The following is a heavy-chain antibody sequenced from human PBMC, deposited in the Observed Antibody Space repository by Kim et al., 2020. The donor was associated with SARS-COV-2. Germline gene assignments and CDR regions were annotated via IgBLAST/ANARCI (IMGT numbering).Heavy chain of an antibody. CDR2: ISSSSSYI. J-gene: IGHJ5*02. CDR1: GFTFSSYS. D-gene: IGHD6-19*01. V-gene: IGHV3-21*01. CDR3: ARDQGDSSGWYGNRYNWFDP. Sequence: GGSLRLSCAASGFTFSSYSMNWVRQAPGKGLEWVSSISSSSSYIYYADSVKGRFTISRDNAKNSLYLQMNSLRAEDTAVYYCARDQGDSSGWYGNRYNWFDPWGQGTLVTVSS.